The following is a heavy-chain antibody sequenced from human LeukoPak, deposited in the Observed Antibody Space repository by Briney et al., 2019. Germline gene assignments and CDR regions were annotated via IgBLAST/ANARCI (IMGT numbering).Heavy chain of an antibody. D-gene: IGHD3-22*01. V-gene: IGHV4-59*12. J-gene: IGHJ4*02. CDR1: GGSISSYY. CDR3: ARAGYDSSGYYSGPFDY. Sequence: PSETLSLTCTVSGGSISSYYWSWIRQPPGKGLEWIGYIYYSGSTNYNPSLKSRVTISVDTSKNQFSLKLSSVTAADTAVYYCARAGYDSSGYYSGPFDYWGQGTLVTVSS. CDR2: IYYSGST.